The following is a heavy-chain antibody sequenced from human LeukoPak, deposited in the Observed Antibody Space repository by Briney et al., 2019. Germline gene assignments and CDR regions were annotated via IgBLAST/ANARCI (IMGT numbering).Heavy chain of an antibody. D-gene: IGHD3-3*01. V-gene: IGHV3-43*02. CDR1: GFTFDDYA. Sequence: GGSLRLSCAASGFTFDDYAMHWVRQAPGKGLEWVSLISGDGGSRYYADSVKGRFTISRDNSKNSLYLQMNSLRTEDTALYYCAKDQSLRYDSWSGYYFGYYYGMDVWGQGTTVTVSS. CDR3: AKDQSLRYDSWSGYYFGYYYGMDV. J-gene: IGHJ6*02. CDR2: ISGDGGSR.